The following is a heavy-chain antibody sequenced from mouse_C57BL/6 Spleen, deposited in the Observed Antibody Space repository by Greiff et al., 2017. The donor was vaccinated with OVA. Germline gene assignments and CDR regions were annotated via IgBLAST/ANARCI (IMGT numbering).Heavy chain of an antibody. J-gene: IGHJ4*01. Sequence: EVQVVESGGGLVKPGGSLKLSCAASGFTFSDYGMHWVRQAPEKGLEWVAYISSGTSTIYYADTVKGRFTISRDNAKNTLFLRMTSLRSEDTAMYYCARRFTTVVEAMDYWGQGTSVTVSS. V-gene: IGHV5-17*01. CDR1: GFTFSDYG. D-gene: IGHD1-1*01. CDR2: ISSGTSTI. CDR3: ARRFTTVVEAMDY.